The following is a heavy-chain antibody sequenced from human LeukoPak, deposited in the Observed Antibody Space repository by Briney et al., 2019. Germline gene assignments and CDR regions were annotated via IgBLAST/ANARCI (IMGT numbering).Heavy chain of an antibody. Sequence: PGGSLRLSCAASGFTLSSYLMSWVRQAPGRALEWVANINKDGSEETYLDSVKGRFTVSRDNAKNSLFLQMNSLRGDDTAVYYCARSNPNRNALDLWGQGTMVTISS. CDR3: ARSNPNRNALDL. J-gene: IGHJ3*01. CDR2: INKDGSEE. D-gene: IGHD1-14*01. V-gene: IGHV3-7*01. CDR1: GFTLSSYL.